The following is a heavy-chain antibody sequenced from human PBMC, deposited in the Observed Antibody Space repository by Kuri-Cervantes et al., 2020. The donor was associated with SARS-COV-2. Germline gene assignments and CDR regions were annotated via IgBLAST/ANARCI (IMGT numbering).Heavy chain of an antibody. Sequence: ASVKVSCKASGYTFTDYGIHWVRQAPGAGLEWMGWINPNTGGTNYAQKFQGWVTMTRDTSLSTVYVDLSKMTAGDTAIYYCARGGVVRGLMGSFGWRGPGSLDFWGQGTMVTVSS. D-gene: IGHD3-10*01. V-gene: IGHV1-2*04. J-gene: IGHJ4*02. CDR1: GYTFTDYG. CDR3: ARGGVVRGLMGSFGWRGPGSLDF. CDR2: INPNTGGT.